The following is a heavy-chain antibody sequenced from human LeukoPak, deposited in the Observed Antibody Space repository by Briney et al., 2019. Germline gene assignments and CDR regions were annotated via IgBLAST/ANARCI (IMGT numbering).Heavy chain of an antibody. V-gene: IGHV3-7*01. J-gene: IGHJ4*02. Sequence: GGSLRLSCAASGFTFSSYWMTWVRQAPGKGLEWVANIKEDGTAEYYVDSVKGRFTVSRDNTKNSLRLQMNSLRADDTAVYYCVRYCRSASFYTEFLDYGGQGTLVTV. CDR2: IKEDGTAE. CDR1: GFTFSSYW. CDR3: VRYCRSASFYTEFLDY. D-gene: IGHD2-2*01.